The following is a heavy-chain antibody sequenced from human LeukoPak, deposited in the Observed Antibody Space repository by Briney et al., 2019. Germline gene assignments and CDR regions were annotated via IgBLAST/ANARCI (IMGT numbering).Heavy chain of an antibody. V-gene: IGHV1-2*02. CDR3: ARGAGPYCSSTSCYRNNWFDP. CDR2: INPNSGGT. D-gene: IGHD2-2*02. J-gene: IGHJ5*02. CDR1: GYTFTGYY. Sequence: ASVKVSCKASGYTFTGYYMHWVRQAPGQGLEWMGWINPNSGGTNYAQKFQGRVTMTRDTSICTAYMELSRLRSDDTAVYYCARGAGPYCSSTSCYRNNWFDPWGQGTLVTVSS.